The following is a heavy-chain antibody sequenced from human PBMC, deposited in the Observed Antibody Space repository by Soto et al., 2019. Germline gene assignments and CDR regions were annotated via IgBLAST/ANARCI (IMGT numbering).Heavy chain of an antibody. J-gene: IGHJ5*02. CDR2: MNPNSGNT. V-gene: IGHV1-8*01. D-gene: IGHD3-16*01. CDR3: AKAGEGLWGAGFDP. CDR1: GYTFTSYD. Sequence: QVQLVQSGAEVKKPGASVKVSCKASGYTFTSYDINWVRQATGQGLEWMGWMNPNSGNTGYAQKFQGRVTMTRNTSIITAYMELSSLRSEDTAVYYCAKAGEGLWGAGFDPWGQGTLVTVSS.